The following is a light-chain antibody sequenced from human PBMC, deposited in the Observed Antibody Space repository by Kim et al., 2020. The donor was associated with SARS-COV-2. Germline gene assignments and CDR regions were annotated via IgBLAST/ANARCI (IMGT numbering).Light chain of an antibody. CDR1: QSVSGN. J-gene: IGKJ4*01. CDR2: GIS. CDR3: QRGLT. Sequence: EIVMTQSPPMLSVSPGERATLSCRASQSVSGNLAWYQQKPGQAPRLLIYGISTRATGIPARFSGSGSGTEFTLTISSLQSEDFAVYYCQRGLTFDGGPKGDIK. V-gene: IGKV3-15*01.